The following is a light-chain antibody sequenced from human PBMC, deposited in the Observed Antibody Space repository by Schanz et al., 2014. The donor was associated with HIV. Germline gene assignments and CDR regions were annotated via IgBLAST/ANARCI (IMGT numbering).Light chain of an antibody. J-gene: IGKJ2*01. CDR2: KIS. CDR1: QSLVRSDGNTY. V-gene: IGKV2-24*01. Sequence: EIVLTQTPLSSPVTLGQPASISCRSSQSLVRSDGNTYLSWLHQRPGQPPRLLIYKISHRFSGVPDRFSGSGAGTDFTLKISRVEAEDVGFYYCMQGTHWPPYTFGQGTKLEIK. CDR3: MQGTHWPPYT.